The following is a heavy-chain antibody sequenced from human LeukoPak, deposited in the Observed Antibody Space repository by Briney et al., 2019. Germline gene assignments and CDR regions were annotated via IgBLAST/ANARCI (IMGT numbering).Heavy chain of an antibody. CDR1: GGSFSGYY. V-gene: IGHV4-34*01. CDR2: INHSGST. Sequence: SETLSLTCAVYGGSFSGYYWSWIRQPPGKGLEWIGEINHSGSTNYNPSLKSRVTISVDTSKNQLSLKVSSVTAPDTAVYYCAIHCSITNRYEGFYYMDVWGKGTTVTVSS. CDR3: AIHCSITNRYEGFYYMDV. J-gene: IGHJ6*03. D-gene: IGHD2-2*01.